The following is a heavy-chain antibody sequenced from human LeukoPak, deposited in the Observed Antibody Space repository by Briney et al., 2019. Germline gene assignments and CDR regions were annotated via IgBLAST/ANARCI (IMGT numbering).Heavy chain of an antibody. CDR2: IGPSGVNI. V-gene: IGHV3-48*03. Sequence: GGSLRLSCAASGLTFSSHEMNWVRQAPGKGLEWVSYIGPSGVNIYYADSVRGRLTISRDNAKSSVYLQMNSLTAEDTAIYYCATLYGRDYWGQGTPVTVSS. D-gene: IGHD4-17*01. J-gene: IGHJ4*02. CDR1: GLTFSSHE. CDR3: ATLYGRDY.